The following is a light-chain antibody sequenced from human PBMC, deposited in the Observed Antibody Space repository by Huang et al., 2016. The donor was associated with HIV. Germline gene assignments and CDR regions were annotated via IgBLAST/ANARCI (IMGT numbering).Light chain of an antibody. CDR3: HQRAGWPL. CDR1: PTISSY. CDR2: DTS. J-gene: IGKJ4*02. V-gene: IGKV3-11*01. Sequence: EVVLTQSPATLSLSPGERATLSCRASPTISSYLAWYQHNPGHPPRLLIYDTSKRATGIPARFSGSGSGTDFTLTSSSLEPEDFAVYYCHQRAGWPLFGGGTKVEIK.